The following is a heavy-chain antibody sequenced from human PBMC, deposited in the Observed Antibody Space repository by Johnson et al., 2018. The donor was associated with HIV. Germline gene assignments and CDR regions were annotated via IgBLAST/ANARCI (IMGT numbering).Heavy chain of an antibody. J-gene: IGHJ3*02. Sequence: VQLVESGGGLVQPGGSLRLSCAVSGFTVRNNYMSWVRQAPGKGLAWVSLIYSGGSTYYADSVKGRFTISRDNSKNTLYLQMNSLRAEDTAVYYCARGLTGEQVDIWGQGKMVTVSS. CDR3: ARGLTGEQVDI. D-gene: IGHD3-16*01. CDR1: GFTVRNNY. CDR2: IYSGGST. V-gene: IGHV3-66*01.